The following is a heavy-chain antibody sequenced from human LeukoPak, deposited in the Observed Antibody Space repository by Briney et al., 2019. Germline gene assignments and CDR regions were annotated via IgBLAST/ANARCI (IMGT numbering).Heavy chain of an antibody. J-gene: IGHJ5*02. D-gene: IGHD3-10*01. V-gene: IGHV3-23*01. CDR3: ARGGGYGSGSRNWFDP. CDR1: GFTFSNYG. CDR2: ISGSGENT. Sequence: GGSLRLSCAASGFTFSNYGTSWVRQAPGKGLDWVSGISGSGENTYYADSVKGRFTIYRDNSKNTLYLQMNSLRAEDTAVYYCARGGGYGSGSRNWFDPWGQGTLVTVSS.